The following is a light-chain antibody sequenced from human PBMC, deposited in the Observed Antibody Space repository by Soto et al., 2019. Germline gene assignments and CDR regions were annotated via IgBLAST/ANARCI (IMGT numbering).Light chain of an antibody. Sequence: EIVLTQSPGTLSLSPGERATLSCRASQSVTSTYLAWYQQKPGQAPALLIYGASSRATDIPDRFSGSGSGTDFTLTISRLEPEDFAVYYCQQYGRSPLTFGGGTKVEIK. J-gene: IGKJ4*01. CDR1: QSVTSTY. V-gene: IGKV3-20*01. CDR2: GAS. CDR3: QQYGRSPLT.